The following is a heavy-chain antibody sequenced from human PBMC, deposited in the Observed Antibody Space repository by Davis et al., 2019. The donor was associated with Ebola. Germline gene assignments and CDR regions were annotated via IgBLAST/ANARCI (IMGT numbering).Heavy chain of an antibody. V-gene: IGHV4-39*01. Sequence: SETLSLTCTVSGGSISGSSYYWGWIRQPPGKGLEWIGSIYYSGSTYYNPSLKSRVTISVDTSKNQFSLKLNSVTAADTAVYFCARFRYSSSRNAFQIWGQGTKVIVS. CDR1: GGSISGSSYY. CDR2: IYYSGST. CDR3: ARFRYSSSRNAFQI. J-gene: IGHJ3*02. D-gene: IGHD6-13*01.